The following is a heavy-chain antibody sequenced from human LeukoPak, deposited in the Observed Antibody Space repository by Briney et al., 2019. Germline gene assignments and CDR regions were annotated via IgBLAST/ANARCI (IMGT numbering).Heavy chain of an antibody. V-gene: IGHV4-39*01. J-gene: IGHJ4*02. Sequence: GSLRLSCAASGFIFNNYAMSWVRQAPGKGLEWIGNIHYSGTTYYKPSLKSRVTMSVDTSKNQFSLILSSVSATDTAVYYCARRRGGSSYCDYWGQGTLVTVSS. CDR3: ARRRGGSSYCDY. CDR2: IHYSGTT. CDR1: GFIFNNYA. D-gene: IGHD3-16*02.